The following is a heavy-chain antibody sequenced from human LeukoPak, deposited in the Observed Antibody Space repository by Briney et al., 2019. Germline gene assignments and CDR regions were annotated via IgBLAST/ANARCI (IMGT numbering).Heavy chain of an antibody. V-gene: IGHV3-49*03. CDR3: RSSGWLSVY. D-gene: IGHD6-19*01. Sequence: PGGSLRLSCTAPGFTFGDYLMSWFRQAPGKGLEWIGFIRRKLDGGTAEYAASVKGRFTISRDDSTSIAYLQMNSLKTEDTAVYCSRSSGWLSVYWGQGTLVTVSS. J-gene: IGHJ4*02. CDR2: IRRKLDGGTA. CDR1: GFTFGDYL.